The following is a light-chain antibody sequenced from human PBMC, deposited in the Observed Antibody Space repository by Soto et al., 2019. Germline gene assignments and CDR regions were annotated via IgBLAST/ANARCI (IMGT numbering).Light chain of an antibody. CDR1: QSVNIY. CDR2: GAS. V-gene: IGKV3D-15*01. Sequence: EIVMTQSPATLTVSPGERATLSCRASQSVNIYLAWYQQKPGQAPRLLIFGASSRATGIPARFSGSGSGTGFNLTLSSLQSEDFAVYFCQQYDDWLRLTFGGGTKVEIK. CDR3: QQYDDWLRLT. J-gene: IGKJ4*01.